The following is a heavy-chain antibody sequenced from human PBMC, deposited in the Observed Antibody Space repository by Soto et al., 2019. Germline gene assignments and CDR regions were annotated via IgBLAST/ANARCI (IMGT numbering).Heavy chain of an antibody. J-gene: IGHJ6*02. CDR2: IKQDETEK. CDR1: GFTFSSYW. Sequence: GGSLRLSCADSGFTFSSYWMSWVRQAPGKGLEWVANIKQDETEKYYVDSVKGRFAISRDNGKNTLYLQMNSLRAEDTAVYYCARVRPENYYVMDVWGQGTTVTVSS. V-gene: IGHV3-7*05. CDR3: ARVRPENYYVMDV.